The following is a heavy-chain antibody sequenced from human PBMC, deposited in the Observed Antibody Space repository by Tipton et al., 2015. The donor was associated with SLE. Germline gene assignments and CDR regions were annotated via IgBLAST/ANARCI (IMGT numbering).Heavy chain of an antibody. CDR2: INHSGST. CDR3: AGGNWGYAAFDI. J-gene: IGHJ3*02. Sequence: TLSLTCAVYGGSFSGYYWSWIRQPPGKGLEWIGEINHSGSTNYNPSLKSRVTISVDTSKNQFSLKLSSVTAADTAVYYCAGGNWGYAAFDIWGQGTMVTVSS. CDR1: GGSFSGYY. V-gene: IGHV4-34*01. D-gene: IGHD7-27*01.